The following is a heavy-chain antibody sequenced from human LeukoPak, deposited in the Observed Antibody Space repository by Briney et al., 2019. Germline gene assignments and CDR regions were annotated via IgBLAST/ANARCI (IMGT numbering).Heavy chain of an antibody. J-gene: IGHJ6*03. V-gene: IGHV4-39*01. CDR3: ARTRLRPSYYYYYYMDV. D-gene: IGHD3-16*01. CDR1: GGSISSSSYY. CDR2: IYYSGST. Sequence: PSETLSLTCTVSGGSISSSSYYWGWIRQPPGKGLEWIGSIYYSGSTYYNPSLKSRVTISVDTSKNQFSLKLSSVTAADTAVYYCARTRLRPSYYYYYYMDVWGKGTTVTVSS.